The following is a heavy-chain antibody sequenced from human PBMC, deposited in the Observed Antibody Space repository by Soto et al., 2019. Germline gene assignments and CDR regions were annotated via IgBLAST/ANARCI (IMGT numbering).Heavy chain of an antibody. Sequence: GGSLRLSCAASGFTFDDYAMHWVRQAPGKGLEWVSGISWNSGSIGYADSVKGRFTISRDNAKNSLYLQMNSLRAEDTALYYCAKDGDPNRLLTYYFDYWGQGTLVTVSS. V-gene: IGHV3-9*01. CDR1: GFTFDDYA. CDR3: AKDGDPNRLLTYYFDY. D-gene: IGHD3-10*01. CDR2: ISWNSGSI. J-gene: IGHJ4*02.